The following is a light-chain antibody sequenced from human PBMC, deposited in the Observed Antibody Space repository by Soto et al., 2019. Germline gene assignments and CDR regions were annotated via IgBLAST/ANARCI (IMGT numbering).Light chain of an antibody. Sequence: EIVLTQSPGTLSLSPGERATLSCRASQSVASNYLAWYQQKPGQTPRLLIYGASSRATDMPDRFSGSGSGTDFTLTISSLEPEDFAVYYCQQYGISPPYTFGQGTKLEIK. CDR1: QSVASNY. CDR2: GAS. J-gene: IGKJ2*01. CDR3: QQYGISPPYT. V-gene: IGKV3-20*01.